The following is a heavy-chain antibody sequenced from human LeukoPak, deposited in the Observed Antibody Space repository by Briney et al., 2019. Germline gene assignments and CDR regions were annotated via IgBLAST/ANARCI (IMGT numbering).Heavy chain of an antibody. CDR2: ISYDGSNK. Sequence: GGSLRLSCAASGFTFSSYGRHWVRQAPGKGLEWVAVISYDGSNKYYADSVKGRFTISRDNSKNTLYLQMNSLRAEDTAVYYCAKVDHDYGDYEWDPIAFDLWGQGTMVTVSS. J-gene: IGHJ3*01. V-gene: IGHV3-30*18. CDR1: GFTFSSYG. CDR3: AKVDHDYGDYEWDPIAFDL. D-gene: IGHD4-17*01.